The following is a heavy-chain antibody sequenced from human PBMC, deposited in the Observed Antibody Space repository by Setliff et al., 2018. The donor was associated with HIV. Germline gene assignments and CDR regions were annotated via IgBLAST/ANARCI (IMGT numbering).Heavy chain of an antibody. CDR2: IYYSGSS. D-gene: IGHD3-9*01. CDR1: GDSVNSYNYY. J-gene: IGHJ4*02. Sequence: SETLSLTCKVSGDSVNSYNYYWSWIRQHPGKGLEWIGYIYYSGSSYYNPSVRSRVIMSLDTSENHFSLKLSSVTAADTAVYYCVRNSFEYVEEEWGQGTQVTVSS. CDR3: VRNSFEYVEEE. V-gene: IGHV4-31*03.